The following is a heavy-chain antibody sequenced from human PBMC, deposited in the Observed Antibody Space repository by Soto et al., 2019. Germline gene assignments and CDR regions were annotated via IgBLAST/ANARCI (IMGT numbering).Heavy chain of an antibody. CDR1: GFTFDDYA. V-gene: IGHV3-9*01. D-gene: IGHD3-3*01. J-gene: IGHJ3*02. CDR2: ISWNSGSI. Sequence: GGSLRLSCAASGFTFDDYAMHWVRQAPGKGLEWVSGISWNSGSIGYADSVKGRFTISRDNAKNSLYLQMNSLRAEDTALYYCAKEYSVWSGSIRPLRGAFDIWGQGTMVTVSS. CDR3: AKEYSVWSGSIRPLRGAFDI.